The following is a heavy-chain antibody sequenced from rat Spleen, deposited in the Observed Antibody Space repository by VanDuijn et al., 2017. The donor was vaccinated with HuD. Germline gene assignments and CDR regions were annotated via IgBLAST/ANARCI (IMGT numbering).Heavy chain of an antibody. D-gene: IGHD1-6*01. Sequence: EVQLVESGGGLVQPGRSLKLSCVASGFTFNNYWMTWIRQAPTKGLEWVATISYGDSSGHSSTYYRDSVKGRFTISRDNTKSTLYLQMDSLRSEDTATYYCARHLEYTTDYYYYFDYWGQGVMVTVSS. CDR2: ISYGDSSGHSST. J-gene: IGHJ2*01. CDR1: GFTFNNYW. CDR3: ARHLEYTTDYYYYFDY. V-gene: IGHV5-29*01.